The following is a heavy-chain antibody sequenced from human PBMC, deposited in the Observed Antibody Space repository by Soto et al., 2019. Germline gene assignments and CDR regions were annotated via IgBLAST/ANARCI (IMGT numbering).Heavy chain of an antibody. CDR3: ARDQAMAQFDY. CDR1: GYTFTSYG. Sequence: ASVKVSCQASGYTFTSYGISWVRQAPGQGLEWMGWINAYNGNTKYAQKLQGRVTMTTDTSTSTAYMELRSLRSDDTAVYYCARDQAMAQFDYWGQGTLVTVSS. V-gene: IGHV1-18*01. CDR2: INAYNGNT. D-gene: IGHD5-18*01. J-gene: IGHJ4*02.